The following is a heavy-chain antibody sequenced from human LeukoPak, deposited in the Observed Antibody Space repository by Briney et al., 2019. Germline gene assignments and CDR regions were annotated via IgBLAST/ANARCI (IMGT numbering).Heavy chain of an antibody. CDR3: ARVVPAAYGALSFDY. D-gene: IGHD2-2*01. Sequence: SETLSLTCAVYGGSFNGYYWSWIRQPPGKGLEWGGEINHSGSTNYNPSLKSRVTISVDTSKNQFSLKLSSVTAADTAVYYCARVVPAAYGALSFDYWGQGTLVTVSS. CDR1: GGSFNGYY. J-gene: IGHJ4*02. V-gene: IGHV4-34*01. CDR2: INHSGST.